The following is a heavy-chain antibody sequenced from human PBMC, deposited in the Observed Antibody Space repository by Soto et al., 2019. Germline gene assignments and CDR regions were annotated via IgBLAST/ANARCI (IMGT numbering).Heavy chain of an antibody. V-gene: IGHV3-33*01. J-gene: IGHJ6*02. D-gene: IGHD3-22*01. CDR2: IWYDGSNK. Sequence: HPGGALGLSCAASGFTFSSYGMHWVRQAPGKGLEWVAVIWYDGSNKYYADSVKGRFTISRDNSKNTLYLQMNSLRAEDTAVYYCARDPLDSSVINYYYYYGMDVWGQGTTVTVSS. CDR3: ARDPLDSSVINYYYYYGMDV. CDR1: GFTFSSYG.